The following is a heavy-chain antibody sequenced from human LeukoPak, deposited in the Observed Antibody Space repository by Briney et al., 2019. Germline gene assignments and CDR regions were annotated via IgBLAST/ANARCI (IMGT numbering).Heavy chain of an antibody. J-gene: IGHJ4*02. Sequence: GGSLRLSCAASGITFSTYTMNWVRRAPGKGLEWVSYISSSSSSIYYADSVKGRFTISRDNANNSLYLQMNSLRAEDTAMYFCARGSAFCFDSWGQGTLVTVSS. CDR2: ISSSSSSI. CDR3: ARGSAFCFDS. V-gene: IGHV3-48*01. CDR1: GITFSTYT. D-gene: IGHD3-3*01.